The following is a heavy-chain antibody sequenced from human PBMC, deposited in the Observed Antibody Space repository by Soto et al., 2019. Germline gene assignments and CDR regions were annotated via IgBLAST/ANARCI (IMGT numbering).Heavy chain of an antibody. CDR1: GGSISSVNW. CDR3: ARDLSYSAGH. J-gene: IGHJ4*02. D-gene: IGHD1-26*01. V-gene: IGHV4-4*02. CDR2: IYQSGST. Sequence: QVQLQESGPGLVKPSGTLSLTCAVSGGSISSVNWWSWVLQPPGKGLEWIGEIYQSGSTNYNPSLKCRVNISVDTSRNRFSLKLRSVTAADTAVYYCARDLSYSAGHWGQGTLVTVSS.